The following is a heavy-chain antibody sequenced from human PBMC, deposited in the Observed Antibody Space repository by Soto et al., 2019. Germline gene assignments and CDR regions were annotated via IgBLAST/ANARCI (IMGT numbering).Heavy chain of an antibody. CDR3: AREGGLRFLNRPPYYYGMDV. CDR1: GGSISSYY. Sequence: QVQLQESGPGLVKPTETLSLTCTVSGGSISSYYWSWIRQPPGKGLEWIGYIYYSGSTNYNPSLKSRVTISVDTSKNQFSLKLSSVTAADTAVYYCAREGGLRFLNRPPYYYGMDVWGQGTTVTVSS. J-gene: IGHJ6*02. D-gene: IGHD3-3*01. CDR2: IYYSGST. V-gene: IGHV4-59*01.